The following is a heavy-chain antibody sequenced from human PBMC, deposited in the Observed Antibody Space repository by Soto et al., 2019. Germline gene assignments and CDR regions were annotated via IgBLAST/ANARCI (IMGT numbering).Heavy chain of an antibody. D-gene: IGHD6-6*01. CDR3: AKEGSSPYYFDY. J-gene: IGHJ4*02. CDR1: GFTFSIYA. Sequence: SLRLSCAASGFTFSIYAMSWVRQAPGRGLKWISSISDSGGSTYYADSVKGRFTISRDNSKNTLYLQMNSLRAEDTAVYYCAKEGSSPYYFDYWGQGTLVTVSS. CDR2: ISDSGGST. V-gene: IGHV3-23*01.